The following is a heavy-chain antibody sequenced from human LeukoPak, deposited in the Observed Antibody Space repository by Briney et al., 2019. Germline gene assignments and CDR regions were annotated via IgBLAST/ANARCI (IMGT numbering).Heavy chain of an antibody. CDR2: IYTSGST. Sequence: SETLSLTCAVYGGSFSDYFWSWIRQPAGKGLEWIGRIYTSGSTNYNPSLKSRVTMSVDTSKNQFSLKLSSVTAADTAVYYCARELDYGSGSYQLDYWGQGTLVTVSS. J-gene: IGHJ4*02. CDR3: ARELDYGSGSYQLDY. D-gene: IGHD3-10*01. V-gene: IGHV4-4*07. CDR1: GGSFSDYF.